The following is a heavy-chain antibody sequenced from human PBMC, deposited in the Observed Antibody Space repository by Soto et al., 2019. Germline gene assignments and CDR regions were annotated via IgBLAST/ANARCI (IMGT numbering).Heavy chain of an antibody. D-gene: IGHD3-3*01. CDR3: AASVLQFLEWYSWSGYGMDV. J-gene: IGHJ6*02. V-gene: IGHV4-4*02. CDR2: IYHSGST. CDR1: GGSISSSNW. Sequence: SETLSLTCAVSGGSISSSNWWSWVRQPSGKGLEWIGEIYHSGSTNYNPSLKSRVTISVDKSKNQFSLKLSSVTAADTAVYYCAASVLQFLEWYSWSGYGMDVWGQGTTVTVSS.